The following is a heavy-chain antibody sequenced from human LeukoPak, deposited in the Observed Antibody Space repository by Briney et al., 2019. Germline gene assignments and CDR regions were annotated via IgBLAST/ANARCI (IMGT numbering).Heavy chain of an antibody. V-gene: IGHV3-7*01. CDR1: GFRFGSDW. D-gene: IGHD3-16*01. J-gene: IGHJ3*01. CDR3: ARYYDPPVGDAFDL. CDR2: ISPDGSEK. Sequence: GGSLRLYCAVSGFRFGSDWMSWVRQAPGKGLEWVANISPDGSEKFYVDAVKGRFIISRDNGKNSLYLQLNSLRADDTAVYYCARYYDPPVGDAFDLWGQGTMVTVSS.